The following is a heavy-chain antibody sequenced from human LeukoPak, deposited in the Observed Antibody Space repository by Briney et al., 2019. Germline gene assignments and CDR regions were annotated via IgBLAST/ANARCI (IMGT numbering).Heavy chain of an antibody. CDR3: ARVISAYGYNYIYYFDY. CDR2: IYYTGNT. D-gene: IGHD5-24*01. J-gene: IGHJ4*02. V-gene: IGHV4-59*01. Sequence: SETLSLTCTVSGGSISSYYWSWIRQPPGKGLEWIGYIYYTGNTNYNPSPKSRVTISVDTSKNQFSLKLSSVTAADTAVYYCARVISAYGYNYIYYFDYWGQGTLVTVSS. CDR1: GGSISSYY.